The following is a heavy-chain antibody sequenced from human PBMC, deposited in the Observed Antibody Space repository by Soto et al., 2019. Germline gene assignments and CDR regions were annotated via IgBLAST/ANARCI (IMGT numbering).Heavy chain of an antibody. CDR1: ADTFNTYT. V-gene: IGHV1-69*06. CDR2: ITPFIDTT. J-gene: IGHJ4*02. D-gene: IGHD6-13*01. Sequence: QVQLVQSGAEVRKPGSSVKVSCKASADTFNTYTISWVRQAPGQGLEWVGGITPFIDTTNYAPRFQGRVTIIADKSTTTAYLELSSLKSGDTAVYYCARGGFSSSWRFDFWGQGTLVTVSS. CDR3: ARGGFSSSWRFDF.